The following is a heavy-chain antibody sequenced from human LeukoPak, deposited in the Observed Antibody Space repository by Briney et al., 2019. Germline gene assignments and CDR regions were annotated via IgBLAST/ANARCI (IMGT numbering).Heavy chain of an antibody. CDR1: GFTVSTAGFTFNNAS. J-gene: IGHJ4*02. Sequence: GRTLRLSCAASGFTVSTAGFTFNNASMSWARQAPRKGLEWVGRSKSKSDGGTTDYGAPVKGRFTFSRDDSKNTVYLQMNSLKTEDTAVYYCTTDLLDYWGQGTLVTVSS. V-gene: IGHV3-15*01. CDR2: SKSKSDGGTT. CDR3: TTDLLDY.